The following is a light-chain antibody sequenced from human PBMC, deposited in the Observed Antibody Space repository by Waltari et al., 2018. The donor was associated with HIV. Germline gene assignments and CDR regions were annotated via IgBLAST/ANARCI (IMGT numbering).Light chain of an antibody. CDR3: ATWDDSLSGYV. CDR1: RSNIGNNK. CDR2: RNS. V-gene: IGLV1-47*01. J-gene: IGLJ1*01. Sequence: QSVLTQPPSASGTPGQRVTFSCSGSRSNIGNNKVYWYQQLPGTAPKLLIYRNSQRPSGVPDRFSGSKSGTSASLAISGLRSEDEADYHCATWDDSLSGYVFGTGTKVTVL.